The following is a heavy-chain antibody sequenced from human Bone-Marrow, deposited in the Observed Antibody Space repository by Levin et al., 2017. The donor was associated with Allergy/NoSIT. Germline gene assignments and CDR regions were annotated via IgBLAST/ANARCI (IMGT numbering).Heavy chain of an antibody. CDR3: ARDYGGNPIPYAFDI. V-gene: IGHV1-69*13. CDR2: IIPIFGTA. J-gene: IGHJ3*02. CDR1: GGTFSSYA. D-gene: IGHD4-23*01. Sequence: SVKVSCKASGGTFSSYAISWVRQAPGQGLEWMGGIIPIFGTANYAQKFQGRVTITADESTSTAYMELSSLRSEDTAVYYCARDYGGNPIPYAFDIWGQGTMVTVSS.